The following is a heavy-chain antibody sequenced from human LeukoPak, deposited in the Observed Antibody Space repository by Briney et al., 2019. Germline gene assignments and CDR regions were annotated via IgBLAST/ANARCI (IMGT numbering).Heavy chain of an antibody. V-gene: IGHV3-30*04. D-gene: IGHD1-26*01. J-gene: IGHJ4*02. CDR1: GFTFSSYA. CDR3: ARTKTISIVGAEFDY. Sequence: GGSLRLSCAASGFTFSSYAMHWVRQAPGKGLEWVTIISYDGSNKYYADSVKGRFTISRDNSKNTLYLQMNSLRTEDTAVYYCARTKTISIVGAEFDYWGQGTLVTVSS. CDR2: ISYDGSNK.